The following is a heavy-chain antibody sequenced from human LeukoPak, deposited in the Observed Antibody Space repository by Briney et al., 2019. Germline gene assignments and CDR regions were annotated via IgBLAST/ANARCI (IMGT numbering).Heavy chain of an antibody. J-gene: IGHJ4*02. CDR3: ARDLRALIRGVIRKGFDY. CDR1: GFTFSSYW. D-gene: IGHD3-10*01. Sequence: GGSLRLSGAASGFTFSSYWMHWVRQDPGKGLVWVSRINSDGSSTSYADSVKGRFTISRDNAKNTLYLQMNSLRAEDTAVYYCARDLRALIRGVIRKGFDYWGQGTLVTVSS. V-gene: IGHV3-74*01. CDR2: INSDGSST.